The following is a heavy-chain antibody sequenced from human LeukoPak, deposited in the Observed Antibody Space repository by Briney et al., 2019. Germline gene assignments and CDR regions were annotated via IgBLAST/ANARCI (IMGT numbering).Heavy chain of an antibody. J-gene: IGHJ3*02. CDR2: IIPIFGTA. CDR3: ARGWYYYDSSGPDAFDI. V-gene: IGHV1-69*05. Sequence: GASVKVSCKASGGTFSSYAISLVRQAPGQGLEWMGRIIPIFGTANYAQKFQGRVTITTDESTSTAYMELSSLRSEDTAVYYCARGWYYYDSSGPDAFDIWGQGTMVTVSS. D-gene: IGHD3-22*01. CDR1: GGTFSSYA.